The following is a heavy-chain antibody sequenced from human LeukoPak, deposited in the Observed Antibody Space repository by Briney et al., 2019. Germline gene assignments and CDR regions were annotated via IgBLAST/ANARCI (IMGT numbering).Heavy chain of an antibody. CDR3: ARANITMLLDAFDI. CDR1: GDSVSSNSAA. CDR2: TYYRSQWYN. D-gene: IGHD3-10*02. Sequence: SQTLSLTSAISGDSVSSNSAAWNWIRQSPSRGLEWLGRTYYRSQWYNDYVVSVKSRITMNPDTSKNQFSLQLNSVTPEDTAVYYCARANITMLLDAFDIWGEGTMVTVSS. V-gene: IGHV6-1*01. J-gene: IGHJ3*02.